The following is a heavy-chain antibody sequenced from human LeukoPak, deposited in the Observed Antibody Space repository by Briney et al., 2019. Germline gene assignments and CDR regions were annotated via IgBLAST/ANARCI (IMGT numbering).Heavy chain of an antibody. CDR3: ARGSQDSAYYFDY. Sequence: PGGSLRLSCAASGFTFSSYGMHWVRQAPGKGLEWVAVIWNDGSNKYYADSVKGRFTISRDNSKNTLYLQMNSLRAEDTAVYYCARGSQDSAYYFDYWGQGTLVTVSS. J-gene: IGHJ4*02. CDR2: IWNDGSNK. D-gene: IGHD3/OR15-3a*01. V-gene: IGHV3-33*01. CDR1: GFTFSSYG.